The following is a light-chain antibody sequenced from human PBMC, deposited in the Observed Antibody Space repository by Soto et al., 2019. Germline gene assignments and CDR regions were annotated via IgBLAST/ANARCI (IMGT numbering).Light chain of an antibody. CDR3: PESTNDPWT. V-gene: IGKV1-5*03. CDR2: KAS. CDR1: QSISSW. J-gene: IGKJ1*01. Sequence: DIQMTQSPSTLSASVGDRVTITCRASQSISSWLAWYQQKPGKAPKLLIYKASSLESGVPSRFSGSGSGTELTLTISSLQPDDFATYDSPESTNDPWTFRQGTHVDIK.